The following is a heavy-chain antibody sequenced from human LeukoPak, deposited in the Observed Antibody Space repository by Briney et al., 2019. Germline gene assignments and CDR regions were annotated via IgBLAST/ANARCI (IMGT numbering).Heavy chain of an antibody. Sequence: GGSLRLSCAASGFTFDDYGMSWVRQAPGKGLEWVSGINWNGGSTGYADSVKGRFTISRDSAKNSLYLQMNSLRAEDTAVYHCARAQGLNGRHYYYYYYMDVWGKGTTVTVSS. V-gene: IGHV3-20*01. CDR2: INWNGGST. J-gene: IGHJ6*03. D-gene: IGHD3-16*01. CDR1: GFTFDDYG. CDR3: ARAQGLNGRHYYYYYYMDV.